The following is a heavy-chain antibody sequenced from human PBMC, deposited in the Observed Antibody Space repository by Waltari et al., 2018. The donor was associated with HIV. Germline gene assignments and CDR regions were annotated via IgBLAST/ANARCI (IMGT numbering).Heavy chain of an antibody. D-gene: IGHD2-2*01. CDR2: ISWNSGSI. V-gene: IGHV3-9*01. Sequence: EVQLVESGGGLVQPGRSLRLSCAVSGFTFDVYAMHWVRHAPGTGLGWVSGISWNSGSIGYADSVKGRVTISRDNAKNSLYLQMNSLRAEDTALYYCAKDKRRYCSSTSCYYYFDYWGQGTLVTVSS. J-gene: IGHJ4*02. CDR3: AKDKRRYCSSTSCYYYFDY. CDR1: GFTFDVYA.